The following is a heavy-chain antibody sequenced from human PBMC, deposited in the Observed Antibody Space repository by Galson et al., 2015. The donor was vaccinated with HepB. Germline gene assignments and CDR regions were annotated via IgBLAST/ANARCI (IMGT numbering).Heavy chain of an antibody. CDR2: INAGNGNT. CDR1: GYTFTSYA. D-gene: IGHD4-17*01. V-gene: IGHV1-3*01. CDR3: ARESVTTSFFDY. Sequence: SVKVSCKASGYTFTSYAMHWVRQAPGQRLEWMGWINAGNGNTKYSQKFQGRVTITRDTSASTAYMELSSLRSEDTAVYYCARESVTTSFFDYWGQGTLVTVSS. J-gene: IGHJ4*02.